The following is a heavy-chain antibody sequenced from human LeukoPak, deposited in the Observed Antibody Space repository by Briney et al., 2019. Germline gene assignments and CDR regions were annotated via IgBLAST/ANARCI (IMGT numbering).Heavy chain of an antibody. J-gene: IGHJ4*02. Sequence: SQTLSLTCAISRDSVSSNSAAWNCIRQSPSRGLEWLGWTYYRSKWYNDYAVSVKSRITINPDTSKNQFSLQLNSVTPEDTAVYCCARGLELPTDSSSVYFDYWGQGTLVTVSS. CDR1: RDSVSSNSAA. CDR2: TYYRSKWYN. V-gene: IGHV6-1*01. CDR3: ARGLELPTDSSSVYFDY. D-gene: IGHD1-7*01.